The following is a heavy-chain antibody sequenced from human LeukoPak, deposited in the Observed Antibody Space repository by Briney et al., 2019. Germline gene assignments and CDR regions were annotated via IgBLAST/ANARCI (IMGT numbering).Heavy chain of an antibody. CDR3: ARGKGPDY. V-gene: IGHV3-30*03. CDR1: GFSFNTYG. CDR2: ISWDGSDK. Sequence: GGSLRLSCTASGFSFNTYGMHWVRQVPDTGLEWVALISWDGSDKYYTESVKGRFTISRDNSNNTLYLQMNSLRTEDTAVYYCARGKGPDYWGQGTLVTVSS. J-gene: IGHJ4*02.